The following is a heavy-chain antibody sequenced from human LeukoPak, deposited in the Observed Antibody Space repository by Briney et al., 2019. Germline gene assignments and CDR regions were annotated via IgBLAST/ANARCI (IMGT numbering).Heavy chain of an antibody. CDR1: GFTFSSYW. Sequence: GGSLRLSCAASGFTFSSYWMSWVRQAPGKGLEWVANIKQDGSEKYYVDSVKGRFTISRDSAKNSLYLQMNSLRAEDTAVYYCARDSPFTSGYYPYYFDYWGQGTLVTVSS. CDR2: IKQDGSEK. D-gene: IGHD3-22*01. J-gene: IGHJ4*02. CDR3: ARDSPFTSGYYPYYFDY. V-gene: IGHV3-7*01.